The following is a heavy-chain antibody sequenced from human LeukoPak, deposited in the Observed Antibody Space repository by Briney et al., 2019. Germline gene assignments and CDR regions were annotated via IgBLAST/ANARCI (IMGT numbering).Heavy chain of an antibody. J-gene: IGHJ3*01. CDR1: GGSFSGYY. CDR3: ARGPPFT. CDR2: INHSGST. V-gene: IGHV4-34*01. Sequence: SGTLSLTCAVYGGSFSGYYWSWIRQPPGKGLEWIGEINHSGSTNYNPSLKSRVTISVDTSKNQFSLKLSSVTAADTAVYYCARGPPFTWGQGTMVTVSS.